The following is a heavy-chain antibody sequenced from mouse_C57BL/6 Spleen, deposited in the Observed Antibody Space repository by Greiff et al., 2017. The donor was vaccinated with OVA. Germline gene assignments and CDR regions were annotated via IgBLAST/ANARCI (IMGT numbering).Heavy chain of an antibody. CDR1: GYTFTDYN. D-gene: IGHD2-4*01. Sequence: EVKLMESGPELVKPGASVKMSCKASGYTFTDYNMHWVKQSHGKSLEWIGYINPNNGGTSYNQKFKGKATLTVNKSSSTAYMELRSLTSEDSAVYYCARSDYDSFFAYWGQGTLVTVSA. J-gene: IGHJ3*01. V-gene: IGHV1-22*01. CDR3: ARSDYDSFFAY. CDR2: INPNNGGT.